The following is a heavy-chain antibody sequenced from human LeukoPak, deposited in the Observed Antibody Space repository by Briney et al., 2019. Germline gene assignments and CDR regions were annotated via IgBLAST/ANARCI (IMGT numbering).Heavy chain of an antibody. CDR3: ARSAYCGGDCYSNWFDP. V-gene: IGHV1-18*01. Sequence: ASVKVSCKASGYTLTNYGIDWVRQAPGQGLEWMGGISAYNGNTNYAQKFQGRVTITADESTSTAYMELSSLRSEDTAVYYCARSAYCGGDCYSNWFDPWGQGTLVTVSS. J-gene: IGHJ5*02. D-gene: IGHD2-21*02. CDR1: GYTLTNYG. CDR2: ISAYNGNT.